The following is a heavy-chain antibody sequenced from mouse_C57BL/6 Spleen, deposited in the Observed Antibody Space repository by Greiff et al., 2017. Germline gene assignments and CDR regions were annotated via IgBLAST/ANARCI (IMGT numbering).Heavy chain of an antibody. CDR1: GYTFTSYW. J-gene: IGHJ2*01. D-gene: IGHD1-1*01. Sequence: QVQLQKPGAELVRPGSSVKLSCKASGYTFTSYWMDWVKQRPGQGLEWIGNIYPSDSETHYNQKFKDKATLTVDKSSSTAYMQLSSLTSEDSAVYYCARGLIWYFDYWGQGTTLTVSS. V-gene: IGHV1-61*01. CDR3: ARGLIWYFDY. CDR2: IYPSDSET.